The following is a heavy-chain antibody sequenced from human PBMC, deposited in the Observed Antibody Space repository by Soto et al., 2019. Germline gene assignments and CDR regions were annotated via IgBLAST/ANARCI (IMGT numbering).Heavy chain of an antibody. J-gene: IGHJ4*02. V-gene: IGHV3-53*01. D-gene: IGHD2-15*01. CDR1: GFTVSSNY. CDR2: IYSGGST. CDR3: ARAVVVVAKSYYFDY. Sequence: PGGSLRLSCAASGFTVSSNYMSWVRQAPGKGLEWVSVIYSGGSTYYADSVKGRFTISRDNSKNTLYLQMNSLRAEDTAVYYCARAVVVVAKSYYFDYWGQGTLVTVSS.